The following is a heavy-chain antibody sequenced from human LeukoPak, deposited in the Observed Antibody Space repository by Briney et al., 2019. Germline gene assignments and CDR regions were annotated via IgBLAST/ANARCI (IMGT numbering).Heavy chain of an antibody. CDR1: GGTFSSYA. J-gene: IGHJ4*02. Sequence: SVKVSCKASGGTFSSYAISWVRQAPGQGLEWMGGIIPIFGTANYAQKFQGRVTITTDESTSTAYMELGSLRSEDTAVYYCARGDDGAAGFDYWGQGTLVTVSS. CDR3: ARGDDGAAGFDY. V-gene: IGHV1-69*05. D-gene: IGHD6-13*01. CDR2: IIPIFGTA.